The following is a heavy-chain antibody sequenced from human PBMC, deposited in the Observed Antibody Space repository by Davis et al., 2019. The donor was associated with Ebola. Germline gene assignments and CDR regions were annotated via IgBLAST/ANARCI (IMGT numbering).Heavy chain of an antibody. J-gene: IGHJ4*02. V-gene: IGHV1-18*04. CDR2: INPHNGNT. CDR3: ARAQFPATSDH. D-gene: IGHD5-24*01. Sequence: ASVPVSCKTSRYTFTNYVITWVRQAAPQGREWMGWINPHNGNTNYAQNVQGRVTMTTDTSSSTAYMGVGSLRSDDTAVYYCARAQFPATSDHWGQGTLVTVSS. CDR1: RYTFTNYV.